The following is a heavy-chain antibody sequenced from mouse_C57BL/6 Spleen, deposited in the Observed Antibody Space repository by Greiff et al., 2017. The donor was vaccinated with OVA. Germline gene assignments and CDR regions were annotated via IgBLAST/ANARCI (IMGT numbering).Heavy chain of an antibody. CDR3: ARYNLSVCSSFYY. V-gene: IGHV1-58*01. CDR1: GYTFPSYG. Sequence: VQLQQSGAELVRPGSSVKMSCKTSGYTFPSYGINWVKQRPGQGLEWIGYIYIGNGYNESNEKFKGKAKLTSDTSSSPAYMQLSSLTSEYSAIYFCARYNLSVCSSFYYWGQGTTLTVSS. J-gene: IGHJ2*01. CDR2: IYIGNGYN. D-gene: IGHD1-1*01.